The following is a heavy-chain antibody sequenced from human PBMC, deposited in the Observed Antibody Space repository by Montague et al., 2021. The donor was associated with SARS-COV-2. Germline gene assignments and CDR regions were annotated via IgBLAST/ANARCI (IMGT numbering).Heavy chain of an antibody. V-gene: IGHV4-34*01. CDR1: GGSFSGYY. J-gene: IGHJ4*02. Sequence: SETLSLTCAVYGGSFSGYYWSWIRQPPGKGLEWIGEINHSGSTNYNPSLKSRVTISVDTSKNQLSLKLSSVTAADTAVYYCARELTGYCSGGVCYSLDYWGQGTLATVSS. D-gene: IGHD2-15*01. CDR2: INHSGST. CDR3: ARELTGYCSGGVCYSLDY.